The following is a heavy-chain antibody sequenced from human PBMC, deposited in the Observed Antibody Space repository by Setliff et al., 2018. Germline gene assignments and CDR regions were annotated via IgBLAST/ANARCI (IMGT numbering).Heavy chain of an antibody. Sequence: GGSLRLSCAASGLNFMNYGMNWVRQAPGEGLEWVSYISSISSSTIYYADSVQGRFTISRDNAENSLYLQMTSLRAEDTAVYYCARTDGTTLGYFDNWGQGTLVTVSS. CDR2: ISSISSSTI. CDR1: GLNFMNYG. J-gene: IGHJ4*02. D-gene: IGHD4-4*01. CDR3: ARTDGTTLGYFDN. V-gene: IGHV3-48*01.